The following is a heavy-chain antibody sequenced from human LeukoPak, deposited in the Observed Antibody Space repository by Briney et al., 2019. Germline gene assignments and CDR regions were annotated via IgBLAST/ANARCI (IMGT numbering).Heavy chain of an antibody. CDR3: AREGTTIVVVPAACFDY. CDR2: INPSGGST. J-gene: IGHJ4*02. CDR1: GYTFTSYY. D-gene: IGHD2-2*01. V-gene: IGHV1-46*01. Sequence: ASVKVSCKASGYTFTSYYMRWVRQAPGQGLEWMGIINPSGGSTSYAQKFQGRVTMTRDTSTSTVYMELSSLRSEDTAVYYCAREGTTIVVVPAACFDYWGQGTLVTVSS.